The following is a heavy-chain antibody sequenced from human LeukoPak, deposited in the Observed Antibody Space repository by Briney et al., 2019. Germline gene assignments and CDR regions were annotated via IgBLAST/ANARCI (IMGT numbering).Heavy chain of an antibody. J-gene: IGHJ2*01. V-gene: IGHV4-59*01. D-gene: IGHD5-12*01. CDR3: AGGGYDLYWYFDL. CDR1: GGSISSYY. CDR2: ISYSGSS. Sequence: PETLSLTCTVSGGSISSYYWNWIRQAPGKGLEWIGHISYSGSSTYNPSLKTRVTISLDTSKNQFSLKLSSVTAADTAVYYCAGGGYDLYWYFDLWGRGTLVSVSS.